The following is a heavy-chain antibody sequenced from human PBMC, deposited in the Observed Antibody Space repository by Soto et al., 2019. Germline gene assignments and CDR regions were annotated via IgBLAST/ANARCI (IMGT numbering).Heavy chain of an antibody. CDR2: MYYSGGT. J-gene: IGHJ4*02. D-gene: IGHD2-15*01. V-gene: IGHV4-31*03. CDR3: ARGGSGVVVAAALDY. Sequence: SETLSLTCTVSGGSISSGGYYWSWIRLHPGKGLEWIGYMYYSGGTYYNPSLKSRVTISVDTSKNQFSLKLSSVTAADTAVYYCARGGSGVVVAAALDYWGQGTQVTVSS. CDR1: GGSISSGGYY.